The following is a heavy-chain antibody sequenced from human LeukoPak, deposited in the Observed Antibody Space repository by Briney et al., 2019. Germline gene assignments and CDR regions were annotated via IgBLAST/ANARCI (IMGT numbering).Heavy chain of an antibody. J-gene: IGHJ4*02. Sequence: GGSLRLSCAASGFTVSSNYMSWVRQAPGKGLEWVSVIYSGGSTYYADYVKGRFTIFTDNSKNTLYLQMNSLRAEYTAVYYCARFIGGSRRPYYDFWSGYHTDNYFDYWGQGTLVTVSS. CDR3: ARFIGGSRRPYYDFWSGYHTDNYFDY. CDR1: GFTVSSNY. D-gene: IGHD3-3*01. V-gene: IGHV3-53*01. CDR2: IYSGGST.